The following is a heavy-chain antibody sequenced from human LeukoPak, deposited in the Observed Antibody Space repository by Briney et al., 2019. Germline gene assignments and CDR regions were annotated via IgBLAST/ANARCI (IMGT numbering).Heavy chain of an antibody. CDR2: IYYSGST. V-gene: IGHV4-30-4*01. CDR1: GGSISSGDYY. D-gene: IGHD3-10*01. Sequence: SETLSLTCTVSGGSISSGDYYWSWIRQPPGKGLEGIGYIYYSGSTYYNPSLKSRVTISVDTSKNQFSLKLSSVTAADTAVYYCARARNRYYYGSGSFDYWGQGTLVTVSS. CDR3: ARARNRYYYGSGSFDY. J-gene: IGHJ4*02.